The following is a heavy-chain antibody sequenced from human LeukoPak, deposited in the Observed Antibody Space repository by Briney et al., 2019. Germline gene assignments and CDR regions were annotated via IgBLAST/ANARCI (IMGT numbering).Heavy chain of an antibody. CDR3: AAGSESYDSRGYSYYFDY. V-gene: IGHV4-34*01. J-gene: IGHJ4*02. CDR1: GGSLSGYY. CDR2: INHSGST. D-gene: IGHD3-22*01. Sequence: SETLSLTCALYGGSLSGYYCSWIRQPPGEGLECLGEINHSGSTNYNPSLKSRVTISVDTSKNQFSLKLSSVTAADTAVYYCAAGSESYDSRGYSYYFDYWGQGTLVTVSS.